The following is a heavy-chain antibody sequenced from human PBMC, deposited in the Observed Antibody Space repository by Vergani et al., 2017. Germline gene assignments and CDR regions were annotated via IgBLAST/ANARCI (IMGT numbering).Heavy chain of an antibody. V-gene: IGHV1-24*01. CDR1: GYTFTSYY. CDR3: ATVVEYSSSSGDYYFDY. CDR2: FDPEDGET. J-gene: IGHJ4*02. Sequence: QVQLVQSGAEVKKPGASVKVSCKASGYTFTSYYMHWVRQAPGKGLEWMGGFDPEDGETIYAQKFQGRVTMTEDTSTDTAYMELSSLRSEDTAVYYCATVVEYSSSSGDYYFDYWGQGTLVTVSS. D-gene: IGHD6-6*01.